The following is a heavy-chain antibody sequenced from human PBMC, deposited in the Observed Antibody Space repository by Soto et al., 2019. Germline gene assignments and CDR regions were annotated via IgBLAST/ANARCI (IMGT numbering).Heavy chain of an antibody. CDR1: GGSISNGNYY. CDR3: AKNETVRPGFDP. D-gene: IGHD3-10*01. V-gene: IGHV4-31*03. Sequence: QVQLQESGPGLVKPSQTLSLTCTVSGGSISNGNYYWSWIRQLPGKGLEWIGNIYYIGTTSYNPSLKSRATISIDTSKNQFSLKLRSVVAADTAMYYCAKNETVRPGFDPWGQGTLVTVSS. J-gene: IGHJ5*02. CDR2: IYYIGTT.